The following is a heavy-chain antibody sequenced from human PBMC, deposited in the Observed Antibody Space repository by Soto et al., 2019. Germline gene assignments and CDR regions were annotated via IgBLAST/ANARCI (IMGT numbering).Heavy chain of an antibody. CDR2: INHSGST. V-gene: IGHV4-34*01. Sequence: QVQLQQWGAGLLKPSETLSLTCAVYGGSFSGYYWSWIRQPPGKGLEWIGEINHSGSTNYNPSLKRRATTSVDTSTNQFSLKLRSVTAADTAVYSCSTTPNRGSRSYWGQGTLVTVSS. CDR3: STTPNRGSRSY. J-gene: IGHJ4*02. CDR1: GGSFSGYY. D-gene: IGHD6-13*01.